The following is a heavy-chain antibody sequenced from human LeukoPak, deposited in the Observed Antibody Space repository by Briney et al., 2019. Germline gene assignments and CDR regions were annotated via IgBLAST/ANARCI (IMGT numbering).Heavy chain of an antibody. CDR2: IDPRGGGS. V-gene: IGHV1-46*01. CDR3: ARDSMAAAGPEYYFDY. D-gene: IGHD6-13*01. CDR1: GYTFTSFY. Sequence: ASVKVSCKASGYTFTSFYMHWVRQAPGQGLEWMGVIDPRGGGSTYAQKFQGRVTMTRDTSTSTVYMELSSLRSEDTAAYYCARDSMAAAGPEYYFDYWGQGTLVTV. J-gene: IGHJ4*02.